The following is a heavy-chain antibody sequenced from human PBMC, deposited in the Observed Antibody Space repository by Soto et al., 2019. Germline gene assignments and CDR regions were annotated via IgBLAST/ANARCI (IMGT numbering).Heavy chain of an antibody. Sequence: SGPTLVNPTQTLTLTCAFSGFSLSTSGMCVSWIRQPPGKALEWLARIDWDDDKYYSTSLKTRLTISKDTSKNQVVLTMTNMDPVDTATYYCARALREGLPIYYFDSWGQGTLVTVSS. V-gene: IGHV2-70*11. D-gene: IGHD1-26*01. CDR2: IDWDDDK. J-gene: IGHJ4*02. CDR3: ARALREGLPIYYFDS. CDR1: GFSLSTSGMC.